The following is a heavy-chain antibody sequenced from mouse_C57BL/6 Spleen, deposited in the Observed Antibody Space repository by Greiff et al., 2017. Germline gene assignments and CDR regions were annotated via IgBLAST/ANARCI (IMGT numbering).Heavy chain of an antibody. CDR1: GYTFTSYW. V-gene: IGHV1-69*01. Sequence: QVQLQQSGAELVMPGASVKLSCKASGYTFTSYWMHWVKQRPGQGLEWIGEIDPSDSYTNYNQKFKGKSTLTVDKSSSTAYMQLSSLTSEDSAVYYCAVYGTAIHVWGTGTTVTVSS. CDR3: AVYGTAIHV. J-gene: IGHJ1*03. D-gene: IGHD1-1*01. CDR2: IDPSDSYT.